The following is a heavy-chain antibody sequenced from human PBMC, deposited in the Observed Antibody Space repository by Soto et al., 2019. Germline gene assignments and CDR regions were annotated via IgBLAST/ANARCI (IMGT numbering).Heavy chain of an antibody. CDR2: IRVYNGAT. D-gene: IGHD4-17*01. V-gene: IGHV1-18*01. J-gene: IGHJ2*01. CDR1: GYTFTSYG. Sequence: QGQLVQSGNEVKRPGASVKVSCKASGYTFTSYGISWVRQAPGQGLEWLGWIRVYNGATNYAEKLQGRVTVTIDPSANPAYMELRNLRSDDTAVYFCAKTYGDFYWYVDLWGRGTLVTVYS. CDR3: AKTYGDFYWYVDL.